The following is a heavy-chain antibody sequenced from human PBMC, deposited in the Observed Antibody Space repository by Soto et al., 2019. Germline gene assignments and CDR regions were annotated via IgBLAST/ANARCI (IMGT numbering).Heavy chain of an antibody. CDR3: ARDRHSGYDLDY. CDR1: GGSISSYY. V-gene: IGHV4-59*01. CDR2: IYYSGST. J-gene: IGHJ4*02. D-gene: IGHD5-12*01. Sequence: SETLSLTCTVSGGSISSYYWSWIRRPPGKGLEWIGYIYYSGSTNYNPSLKSRVTISVDTSKNQFSLKLSSVTAADTAVYYCARDRHSGYDLDYWGQGTLVTVSS.